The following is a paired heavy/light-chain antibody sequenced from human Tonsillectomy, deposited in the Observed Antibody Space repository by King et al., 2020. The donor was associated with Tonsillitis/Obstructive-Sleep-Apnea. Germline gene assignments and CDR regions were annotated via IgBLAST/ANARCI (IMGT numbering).Light chain of an antibody. Sequence: QSVLTQPPSVSAAPGQKVTISCSGSSSNIGNNYVSWYQQLPGTAPKLLIYDNNKRPSGIPDRFSGSKSGTSATLGITGLQTGDEADYYCGTWDSSLCWVFGGGTKLTVL. CDR1: SSNIGNNY. J-gene: IGLJ3*02. CDR2: DNN. V-gene: IGLV1-51*01. CDR3: GTWDSSLCWV.
Heavy chain of an antibody. CDR2: ISYSGST. CDR1: GGSIISYY. J-gene: IGHJ4*02. D-gene: IGHD1-26*01. V-gene: IGHV4-59*01. Sequence: QVQLQESGPGLVKPSETLSLTCTVSGGSIISYYWSWIRQPPGKGLEWIGYISYSGSTNYNPSLKSRVTISVDTSKNQFSLKLSSVTAADTAVYYCARNRGSYSNYFDYWGQGTLVTVSS. CDR3: ARNRGSYSNYFDY.